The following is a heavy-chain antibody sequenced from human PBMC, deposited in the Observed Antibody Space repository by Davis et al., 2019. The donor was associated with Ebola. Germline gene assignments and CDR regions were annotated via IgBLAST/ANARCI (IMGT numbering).Heavy chain of an antibody. V-gene: IGHV3-30-3*01. J-gene: IGHJ3*02. Sequence: PGGSLRLSCAASGFTFITYAMDWVRQAPGKGLEWVALTSYDGSNKYYADSVKGRFTISRDNSKNTLYLQMNNLRPEDTAMYYCARGPFYGDTAVLRGVGAFDIWGQGTMVTVSS. CDR2: TSYDGSNK. D-gene: IGHD5-18*01. CDR3: ARGPFYGDTAVLRGVGAFDI. CDR1: GFTFITYA.